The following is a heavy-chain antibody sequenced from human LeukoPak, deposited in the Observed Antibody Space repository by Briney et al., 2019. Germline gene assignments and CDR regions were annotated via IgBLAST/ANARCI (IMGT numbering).Heavy chain of an antibody. V-gene: IGHV1-8*01. J-gene: IGHJ6*02. CDR2: MNPNSGNT. Sequence: ASVKVSCKASGYTFTSYDINWVRQATGQGLEWMGWMNPNSGNTGYAQKFQGRVTMTRNTSISTAYMELSNLRSEDTAVYYCARASIAAASDGMDVWGQGTTVTVSS. CDR3: ARASIAAASDGMDV. CDR1: GYTFTSYD. D-gene: IGHD6-13*01.